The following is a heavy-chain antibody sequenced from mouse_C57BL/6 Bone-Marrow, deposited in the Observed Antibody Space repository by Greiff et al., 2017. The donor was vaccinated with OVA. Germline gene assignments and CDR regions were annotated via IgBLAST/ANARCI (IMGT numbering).Heavy chain of an antibody. V-gene: IGHV1-80*01. CDR3: ARREDYPWFAY. J-gene: IGHJ3*01. D-gene: IGHD2-4*01. Sequence: QVQLKQSGAELVKPGASVKISCKASGYAFSSYWMHWVKQRPGKGLAWIGQIYPGDGDTNYNGKFKGKATLTADKSSSTAYMQLSSLTSEDSAVYCCARREDYPWFAYWGQGTLVTVSA. CDR1: GYAFSSYW. CDR2: IYPGDGDT.